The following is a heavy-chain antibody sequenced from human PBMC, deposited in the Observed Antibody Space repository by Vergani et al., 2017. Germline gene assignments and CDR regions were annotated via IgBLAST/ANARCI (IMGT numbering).Heavy chain of an antibody. CDR2: ISGHNFRT. Sequence: EVQLLESGGGSAQPGESLRLSCVAPGFTFTAHGLNWVRQAPGKGLEWVSGISGHNFRTHYADSVKGRFTISRDNSKNTLSLQMNSLTAEDTAIYYCAGPQGTSAYYYGGFDYWGQGILVTVSS. J-gene: IGHJ4*02. D-gene: IGHD3-22*01. CDR1: GFTFTAHG. CDR3: AGPQGTSAYYYGGFDY. V-gene: IGHV3-23*01.